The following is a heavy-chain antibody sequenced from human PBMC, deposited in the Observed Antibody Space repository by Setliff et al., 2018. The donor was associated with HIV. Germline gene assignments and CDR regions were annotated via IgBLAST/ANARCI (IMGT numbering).Heavy chain of an antibody. CDR2: IHTSGST. J-gene: IGHJ6*03. V-gene: IGHV4-61*02. CDR3: ARETYSSDNPKYYYLDV. Sequence: SETLSLTCTVSGGSISSSSYYWSWIRQPAGKGLEWIGRIHTSGSTTYNPSLKTRVTISVDTSKNQFSMKLRSVTAADTAVYYCARETYSSDNPKYYYLDVWGKGTTVTVSS. CDR1: GGSISSSSYY. D-gene: IGHD1-1*01.